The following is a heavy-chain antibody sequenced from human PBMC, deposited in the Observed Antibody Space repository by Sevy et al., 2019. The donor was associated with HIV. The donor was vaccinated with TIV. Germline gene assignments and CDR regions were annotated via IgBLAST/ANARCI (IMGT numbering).Heavy chain of an antibody. J-gene: IGHJ6*02. V-gene: IGHV4-4*07. D-gene: IGHD2-15*01. CDR2: IYTSGST. CDR1: GGSISSYY. Sequence: SETLSLTCTVSGGSISSYYWSWIRQPAGKGLEWIGRIYTSGSTNYNPSLKSRVTRSVDTSKNQFSLKLSSVTAADTAVYYCARDGCSGGSCDHYYYYYGMDVWGQGTTVTVSS. CDR3: ARDGCSGGSCDHYYYYYGMDV.